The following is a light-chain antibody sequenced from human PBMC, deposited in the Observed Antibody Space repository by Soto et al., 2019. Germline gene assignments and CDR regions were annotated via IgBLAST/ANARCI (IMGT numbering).Light chain of an antibody. V-gene: IGLV4-69*01. CDR3: QTWGTGIHEV. CDR2: LNSDGSH. J-gene: IGLJ2*01. CDR1: SGHSSYA. Sequence: QPVLTQSPSASASLGASVKLTCTLSSGHSSYAIAWHQQQPEKGPRYLMKLNSDGSHSKGDGIPDRFSGSSSGAERYLTISSLQSEDEADYYCQTWGTGIHEVVGGGTKVTVL.